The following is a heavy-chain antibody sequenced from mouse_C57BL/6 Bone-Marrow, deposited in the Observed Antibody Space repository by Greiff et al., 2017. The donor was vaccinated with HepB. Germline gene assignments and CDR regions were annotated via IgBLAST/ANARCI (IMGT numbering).Heavy chain of an antibody. CDR1: GFTFSSYA. D-gene: IGHD4-1*01. Sequence: EVKLVESGGGLVKPGGSLKLSCAASGFTFSSYAMSWVRQTPEKRLEWVATISDGGSYTYYPDNVKGRFTISRDNAKNNLYLQMSHLKSEDTAMYYCARDEGLGGYYAMDYWGQGTSVTVSS. CDR2: ISDGGSYT. CDR3: ARDEGLGGYYAMDY. V-gene: IGHV5-4*01. J-gene: IGHJ4*01.